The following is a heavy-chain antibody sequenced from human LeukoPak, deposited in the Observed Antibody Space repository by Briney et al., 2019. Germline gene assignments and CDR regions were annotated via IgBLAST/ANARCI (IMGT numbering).Heavy chain of an antibody. J-gene: IGHJ4*02. D-gene: IGHD3-22*01. CDR1: GGSFSGYY. V-gene: IGHV4-34*01. Sequence: SETLSLTCAVYGGSFSGYYWSWIRQPPGKGLEWIGEINHSGSTNYNPSLKSRVTISVDTSKDQFSLKLSSVTAADTAVYYCAPPLADSSGYYSGYWGQGTLVTVSS. CDR2: INHSGST. CDR3: APPLADSSGYYSGY.